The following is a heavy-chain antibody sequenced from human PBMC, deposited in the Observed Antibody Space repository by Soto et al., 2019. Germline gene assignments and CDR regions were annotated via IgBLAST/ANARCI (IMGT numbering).Heavy chain of an antibody. Sequence: SETLSLTCTVSGGSISSYYWSWIRQPPGKGLEWIGYIYYSGSTNYNPSLKSRVTISVDTSKNQFSLKLSSVTAADTAVYYCARLLSDYGXYVSMDVWGKGTTVTVSS. CDR1: GGSISSYY. CDR2: IYYSGST. CDR3: ARLLSDYGXYVSMDV. D-gene: IGHD4-17*01. V-gene: IGHV4-59*08. J-gene: IGHJ6*03.